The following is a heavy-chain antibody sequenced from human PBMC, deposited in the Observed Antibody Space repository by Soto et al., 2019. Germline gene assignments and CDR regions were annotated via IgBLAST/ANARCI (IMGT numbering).Heavy chain of an antibody. J-gene: IGHJ6*02. CDR3: ARSLRGGKRITMVRGVTNYYYGMDV. CDR2: IYYSGST. D-gene: IGHD3-10*01. V-gene: IGHV4-61*08. CDR1: GGSISSGGYY. Sequence: SETLSLTCTVSGGSISSGGYYWSWIRQHPGKGLEWIGYIYYSGSTNYNPSLKSRVTISVDTSKNQFSLKLSSVTAADTAVYYCARSLRGGKRITMVRGVTNYYYGMDVWGQGTTVTVSS.